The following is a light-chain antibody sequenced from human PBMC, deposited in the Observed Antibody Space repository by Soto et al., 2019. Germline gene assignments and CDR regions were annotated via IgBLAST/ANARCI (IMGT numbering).Light chain of an antibody. V-gene: IGLV2-23*01. CDR2: EGS. Sequence: QSALTQPASVSGSPGQSITISCTGSSSDVGSYNLVSWYQQHPGKAPKLMIYEGSKRPSGVSNRFSGSKSGNTASLTISGLQSEDEADYYCCSYAGSTYVVFGGGTKVTVL. J-gene: IGLJ2*01. CDR1: SSDVGSYNL. CDR3: CSYAGSTYVV.